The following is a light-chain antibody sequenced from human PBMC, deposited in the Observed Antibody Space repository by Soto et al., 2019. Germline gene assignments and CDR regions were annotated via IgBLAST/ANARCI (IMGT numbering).Light chain of an antibody. CDR2: GND. Sequence: QSVLTQPPSASGTPGQRVTISCSGSSSNIESNTVNWYQQLPGTAPKLLIYGNDQRPSGVPDRFSGSKSGTSASLAISGLHSEDEADYYCAAWDDSLNGPVFGGGPKLTVL. CDR1: SSNIESNT. J-gene: IGLJ2*01. V-gene: IGLV1-44*01. CDR3: AAWDDSLNGPV.